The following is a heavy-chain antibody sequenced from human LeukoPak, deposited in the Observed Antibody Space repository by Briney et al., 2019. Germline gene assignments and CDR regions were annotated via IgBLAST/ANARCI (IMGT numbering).Heavy chain of an antibody. D-gene: IGHD6-13*01. CDR1: GFTFSSYG. CDR2: IRYDGSNK. CDR3: AKESSSWYFYFDY. J-gene: IGHJ4*02. Sequence: GGSLRLSCAASGFTFSSYGMHWVRQPPGKWLEWVAFIRYDGSNKYYADSVKGRFTISGDNSKNTLYLQMNSLRAEDTAVYYCAKESSSWYFYFDYWGQGTLVTVSS. V-gene: IGHV3-30*02.